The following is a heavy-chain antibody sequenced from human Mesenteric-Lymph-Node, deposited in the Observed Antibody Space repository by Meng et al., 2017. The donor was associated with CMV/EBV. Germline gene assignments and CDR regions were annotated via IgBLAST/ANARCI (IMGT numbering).Heavy chain of an antibody. CDR3: ATKVAADFGVVTTSYYYYYYGVDV. D-gene: IGHD3-3*01. J-gene: IGHJ6*02. CDR1: GGTFSSYA. CDR2: SIPILGTA. V-gene: IGHV1-69*05. Sequence: SVQVSCKASGGTFSSYAISWVRQAPGQGLEWMGGSIPILGTANYAQKFQGRVTITTDESTSTAHMELSSLRSEDTAVYYCATKVAADFGVVTTSYYYYYYGVDVWGQGTTVTVSS.